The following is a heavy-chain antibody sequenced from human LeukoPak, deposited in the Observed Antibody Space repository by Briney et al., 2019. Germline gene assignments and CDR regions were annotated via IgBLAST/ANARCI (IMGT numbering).Heavy chain of an antibody. D-gene: IGHD5-12*01. Sequence: EASVKLSCKASGVTFSSYAISWVRQAPGQGLEWMGGIIPIFGTANYAQKFQGRVTITTDESTSTAYMELSSLRSEDTAVYYCARGPYSGYDPRGRANYYYYMDVWGKGTTVTVSS. CDR2: IIPIFGTA. V-gene: IGHV1-69*05. CDR3: ARGPYSGYDPRGRANYYYYMDV. J-gene: IGHJ6*03. CDR1: GVTFSSYA.